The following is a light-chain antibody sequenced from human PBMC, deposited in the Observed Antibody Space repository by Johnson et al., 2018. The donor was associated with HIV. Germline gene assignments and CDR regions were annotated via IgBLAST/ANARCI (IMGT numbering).Light chain of an antibody. CDR1: SSNIGNNY. J-gene: IGLJ1*01. CDR2: RNN. V-gene: IGLV1-47*01. CDR3: ATWDDTLNGRYV. Sequence: QSVLTQPPSVSAAPGQKVTISCSGSSSNIGNNYVSWYQQLPGTAPKLLIYRNNQRPSGVPDRFSGSKSGTSASLAISGLQAEDEADYYCATWDDTLNGRYVFGTGTKVTGL.